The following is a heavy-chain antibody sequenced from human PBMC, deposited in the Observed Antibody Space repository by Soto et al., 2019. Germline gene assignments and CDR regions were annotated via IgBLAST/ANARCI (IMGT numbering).Heavy chain of an antibody. CDR1: GFTFGSYS. Sequence: GGSLRLSCAASGFTFGSYSMNWVRQAPGKGLEWVSYISSSSSTIYYADSVKGRFTISRDNAKNSLYLQMNSLRAEDTAVYYCARMLGSAVASNYMDVWGKGTTVTVS. J-gene: IGHJ6*03. D-gene: IGHD3-10*02. CDR2: ISSSSSTI. CDR3: ARMLGSAVASNYMDV. V-gene: IGHV3-48*01.